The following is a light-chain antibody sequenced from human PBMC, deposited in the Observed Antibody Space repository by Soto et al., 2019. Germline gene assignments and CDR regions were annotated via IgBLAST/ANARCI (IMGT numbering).Light chain of an antibody. V-gene: IGLV7-46*01. CDR2: DTS. J-gene: IGLJ3*02. CDR1: TGAGTGTHW. Sequence: QAVVTQEPSLTVSPGGTVTLTCGSDTGAGTGTHWPYWFQQRPGQAPRTLIYDTSTKPSWTPARFSGSLLGGKAALTLSGAQPEDEADYYCLLSYGPPWVFGGGTKLTVL. CDR3: LLSYGPPWV.